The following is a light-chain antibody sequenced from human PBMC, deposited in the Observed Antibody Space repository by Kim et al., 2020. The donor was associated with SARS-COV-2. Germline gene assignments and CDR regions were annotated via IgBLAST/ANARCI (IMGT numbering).Light chain of an antibody. CDR1: QSVLFSSNVKNY. CDR3: QQYYTLPWT. Sequence: DIVMSQSPDSLAVSLGERATINCKSSQSVLFSSNVKNYLAWYQQKPGQPPKLLISWAFTRESGVPDRFSGSGSGTDFTLTITSLQAEDVAVYYCQQYYTLPWTFGQGTKVDI. CDR2: WAF. V-gene: IGKV4-1*01. J-gene: IGKJ1*01.